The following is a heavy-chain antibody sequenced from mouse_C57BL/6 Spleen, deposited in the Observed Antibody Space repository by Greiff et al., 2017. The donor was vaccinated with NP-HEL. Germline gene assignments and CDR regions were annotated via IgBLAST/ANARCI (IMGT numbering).Heavy chain of an antibody. V-gene: IGHV1-61*01. CDR2: IYPSDSET. CDR1: GYTFTSYW. Sequence: QVQLQQPGAELVRPGSSVKLSCKASGYTFTSYWMDWVKQRPGQGLEWIGNIYPSDSETHYNQKFKDKATLTVDKSSSTAYMQLSSLTSEDSAVYYCARAEPGYFDVWGTGTTVTVSS. J-gene: IGHJ1*03. CDR3: ARAEPGYFDV.